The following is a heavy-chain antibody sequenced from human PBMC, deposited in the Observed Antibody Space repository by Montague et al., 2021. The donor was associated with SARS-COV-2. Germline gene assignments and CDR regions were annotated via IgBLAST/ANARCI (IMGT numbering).Heavy chain of an antibody. CDR2: ISYDGSNK. D-gene: IGHD3-22*01. V-gene: IGHV3-30*04. CDR1: GFSFSSYA. J-gene: IGHJ5*02. Sequence: SLRLSCAASGFSFSSYAMHWVRQAPGKGPEWVAVISYDGSNKYYADSVKGRFTISRDNAKNALYLQMNSLRADDTAVYYCWRSSGPGGQGTLVTVSS. CDR3: WRSSGP.